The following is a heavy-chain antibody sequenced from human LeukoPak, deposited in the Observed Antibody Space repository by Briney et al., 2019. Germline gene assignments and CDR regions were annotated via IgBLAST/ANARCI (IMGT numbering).Heavy chain of an antibody. CDR2: IYSGGST. CDR1: GFTVSSNY. V-gene: IGHV3-53*01. D-gene: IGHD5-24*01. Sequence: GGSLRLSCAASGFTVSSNYMSWVRQAPGKGLEWVSVIYSGGSTYYADSVKGRFTISRDNSKNTLYLQMNSLRAEDTAVYYCASLRRDGYNYPDYWGQGTLVTVSS. CDR3: ASLRRDGYNYPDY. J-gene: IGHJ4*02.